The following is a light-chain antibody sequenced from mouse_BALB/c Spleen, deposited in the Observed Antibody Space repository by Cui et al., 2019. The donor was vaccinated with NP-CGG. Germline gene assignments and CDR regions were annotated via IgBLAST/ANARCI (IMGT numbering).Light chain of an antibody. CDR1: TGAVTTSNY. J-gene: IGLJ1*01. V-gene: IGLV1*01. CDR2: GTN. Sequence: AAVTQESALTTSPGETVTLTCRSSTGAVTTSNYANWVQEKPDHLFTGLIGGTNNRAPGVPARFSGSLIGDKAALTITGAQTEDEAIYFCTLWYSNLWVFGGGTKLTVL. CDR3: TLWYSNLWV.